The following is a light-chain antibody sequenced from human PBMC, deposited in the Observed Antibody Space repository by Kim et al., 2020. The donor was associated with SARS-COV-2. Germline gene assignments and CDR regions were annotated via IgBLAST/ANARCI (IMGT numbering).Light chain of an antibody. V-gene: IGKV1-12*01. Sequence: DIEMTQSPSSVSASVGDKVTITCRASRDVAEWLAWYQQKPGKAPKVLIYSASSLQSGVPSRFSGSGSGTDFTLTISSLQPEDVATYYCQQADSFPLTFGGGTKVDIK. J-gene: IGKJ4*01. CDR1: RDVAEW. CDR3: QQADSFPLT. CDR2: SAS.